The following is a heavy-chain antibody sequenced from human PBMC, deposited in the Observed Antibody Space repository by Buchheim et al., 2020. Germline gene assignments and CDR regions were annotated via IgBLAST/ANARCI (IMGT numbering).Heavy chain of an antibody. CDR2: INPNSGGT. Sequence: QVQLVQSGAEVKKPGASVKVSCKASGYTFTGYYMHWVRQAPGQGLEWMGWINPNSGGTNYAQKFQGRVTMTRDTSISTADMELSRLRSDDTAVYYCARGPPAGYSSSWYEFWYYYYGMDVWGQGTT. CDR1: GYTFTGYY. CDR3: ARGPPAGYSSSWYEFWYYYYGMDV. D-gene: IGHD6-13*01. V-gene: IGHV1-2*02. J-gene: IGHJ6*02.